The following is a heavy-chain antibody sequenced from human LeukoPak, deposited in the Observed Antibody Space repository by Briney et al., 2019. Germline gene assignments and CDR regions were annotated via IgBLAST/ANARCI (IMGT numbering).Heavy chain of an antibody. CDR3: ARRDISSGWSFDY. CDR1: GGSINNYH. J-gene: IGHJ4*02. Sequence: SETLSPTCTVSGGSINNYHWSWIRQPAGKGLEWIGQIYTDGSTNYNPPLKSRVTMSIDTTEDRVSLTIRSVTAADTAFYYCARRDISSGWSFDYWGQGTLVTVSS. CDR2: IYTDGST. D-gene: IGHD6-19*01. V-gene: IGHV4-4*07.